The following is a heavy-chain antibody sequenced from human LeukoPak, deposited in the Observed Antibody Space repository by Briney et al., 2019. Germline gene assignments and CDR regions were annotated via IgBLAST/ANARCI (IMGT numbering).Heavy chain of an antibody. J-gene: IGHJ4*02. Sequence: PGGSLRLSCAASGFTFSSYSMNWVRQAPGKGLEWVSSISSSSSYIYYADSVKGRFTISRDNAKNSLYLQMNSLRAEDTAVYHCARDGTSSGWYDYWGQGTLVTVSS. CDR3: ARDGTSSGWYDY. V-gene: IGHV3-21*01. CDR2: ISSSSSYI. D-gene: IGHD6-19*01. CDR1: GFTFSSYS.